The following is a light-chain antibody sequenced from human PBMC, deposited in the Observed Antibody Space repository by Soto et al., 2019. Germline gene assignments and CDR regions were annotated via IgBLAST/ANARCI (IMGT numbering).Light chain of an antibody. J-gene: IGKJ1*01. CDR1: QSISRY. V-gene: IGKV3-11*01. CDR2: DAS. CDR3: QQHGTT. Sequence: ETVLTQTPAILSLSTGERATLFCRASQSISRYLAWYQQKPGQAPRLLIYDASNRATGTPARFSGSGSGTDFTLTISRLEPEDSAVYYCQQHGTTFGQGTKVDIK.